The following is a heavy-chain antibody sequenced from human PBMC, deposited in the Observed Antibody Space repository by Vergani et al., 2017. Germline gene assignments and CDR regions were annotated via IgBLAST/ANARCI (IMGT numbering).Heavy chain of an antibody. Sequence: QVQLVQSGAEVKKPGASVKVSCKASGYTFTSYDINWVRQATGQGLEWMGWMNPNSGGTNYAQKFQGRVTMTRDTSISTAYMELSRLRSDDTAVYYCARLDTDDAFDIWGQGTMVTVSS. D-gene: IGHD5-18*01. CDR3: ARLDTDDAFDI. CDR1: GYTFTSYD. V-gene: IGHV1-2*02. CDR2: MNPNSGGT. J-gene: IGHJ3*02.